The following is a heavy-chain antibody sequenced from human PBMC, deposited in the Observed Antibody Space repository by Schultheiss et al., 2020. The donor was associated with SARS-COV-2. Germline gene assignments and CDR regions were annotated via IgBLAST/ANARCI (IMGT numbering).Heavy chain of an antibody. CDR3: ARDMADYYYGMDV. CDR2: IYYSGST. V-gene: IGHV4-59*12. D-gene: IGHD5-24*01. J-gene: IGHJ6*02. Sequence: SETLSLTCAVSGGSFSGYYWSWIRQPPGKGLEWIGYIYYSGSTNYNPSLKSRVTISVDTSKNQFSLKLSSVTAADTAVYYCARDMADYYYGMDVWGQGTTVTVSS. CDR1: GGSFSGYY.